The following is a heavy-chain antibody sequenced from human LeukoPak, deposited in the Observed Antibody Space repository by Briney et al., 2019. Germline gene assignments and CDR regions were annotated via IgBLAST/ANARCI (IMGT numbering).Heavy chain of an antibody. D-gene: IGHD4-17*01. V-gene: IGHV3-30*02. CDR2: IRYDGSDK. CDR3: AKGALDGDYLDY. CDR1: GFTCSSYG. Sequence: TGGSLGLSCAASGFTCSSYGMHWVRQAPGKGLEWVAFIRYDGSDKYYADSVKGRFTISRDNSKNTLYLQMNSLRAEDTAVYYCAKGALDGDYLDYWGQGTLVTVSS. J-gene: IGHJ4*02.